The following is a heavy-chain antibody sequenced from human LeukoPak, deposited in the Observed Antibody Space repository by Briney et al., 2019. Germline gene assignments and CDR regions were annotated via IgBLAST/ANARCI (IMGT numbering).Heavy chain of an antibody. J-gene: IGHJ3*02. CDR3: ARDEGGRNWNYGTAFDI. CDR1: GGTFSSYA. CDR2: IIPIFGTA. V-gene: IGHV1-69*05. D-gene: IGHD1-7*01. Sequence: SVKVSCKASGGTFSSYATSWVRHAPGQGLEWMGGIIPIFGTANYAQKFQGRVTITTDESTSTAYMELSSLRSEDTAVYYCARDEGGRNWNYGTAFDIWGQGTMVTVSS.